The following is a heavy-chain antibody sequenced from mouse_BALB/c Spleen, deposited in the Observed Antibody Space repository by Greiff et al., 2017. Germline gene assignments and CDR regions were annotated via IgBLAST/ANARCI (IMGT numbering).Heavy chain of an antibody. D-gene: IGHD1-2*01. CDR1: GFTFSSYW. Sequence: EVKLVESGGGLVQPGGSMKLSCVASGFTFSSYWMSWVRQSPEKGLEWVAEIRLKSDNYATHYAESVKGKFTISRDDSKSRLYLQMNSLRAEDTGIYYCTSTALYAMDYWGQGTSVTVSS. J-gene: IGHJ4*01. CDR2: IRLKSDNYAT. V-gene: IGHV6-6*02. CDR3: TSTALYAMDY.